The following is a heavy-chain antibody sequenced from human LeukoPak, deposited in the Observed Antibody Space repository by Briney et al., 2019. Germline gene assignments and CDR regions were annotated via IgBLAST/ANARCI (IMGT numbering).Heavy chain of an antibody. CDR1: GFTFSSYS. J-gene: IGHJ4*02. CDR2: ISSSSSYI. Sequence: GGSLRLSCAASGFTFSSYSMNWVRQAPGKGLEWVSSISSSSSYIYYADSVKGRFTISRDNAKNSLYLQMNSLGAEDTAVYYCARGIAAAVDYWGQGTLVTVSS. D-gene: IGHD6-13*01. V-gene: IGHV3-21*01. CDR3: ARGIAAAVDY.